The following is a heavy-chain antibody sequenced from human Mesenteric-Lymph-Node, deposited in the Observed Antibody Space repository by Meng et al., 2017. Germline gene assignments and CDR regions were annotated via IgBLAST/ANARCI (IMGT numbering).Heavy chain of an antibody. V-gene: IGHV1-2*02. Sequence: ASVKVSCKASGYTFTDYYILWVRQAPGQGLEWVGWINPNTGGTDYAQKFQGRATLTRDTSISTGYMDLTSLRSDDTAIYYCARAVGDAFDIWGQGTMVTVSS. D-gene: IGHD1-26*01. CDR3: ARAVGDAFDI. CDR2: INPNTGGT. CDR1: GYTFTDYY. J-gene: IGHJ3*02.